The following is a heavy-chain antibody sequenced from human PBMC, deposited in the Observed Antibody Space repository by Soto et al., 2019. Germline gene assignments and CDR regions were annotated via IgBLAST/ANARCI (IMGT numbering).Heavy chain of an antibody. V-gene: IGHV4-59*08. Sequence: PSETLSLTCTVSGGSISTYYWSWIRQPPGKGLEWIGYIYYSGGADYNPSLSTNYNPSLKSRVTISVDTSKNQFSLELNSVTDADTAVYYCARQGVSGGYGDFYIDSWGQGTLVTVSS. CDR2: IYYSGGADYNPSLST. CDR1: GGSISTYY. J-gene: IGHJ4*02. D-gene: IGHD4-17*01. CDR3: ARQGVSGGYGDFYIDS.